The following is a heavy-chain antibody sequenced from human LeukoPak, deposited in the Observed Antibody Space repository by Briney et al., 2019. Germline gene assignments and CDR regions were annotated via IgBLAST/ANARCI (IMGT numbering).Heavy chain of an antibody. CDR2: INHSGGT. CDR1: GGSFSGYY. CDR3: ARGQRSPYYYGSGKSGFDP. D-gene: IGHD3-10*01. V-gene: IGHV4-34*01. J-gene: IGHJ5*02. Sequence: SETLSLTCAVYGGSFSGYYWSWIRQPPGKGLEWIGEINHSGGTNYNPSLKSRVTISVDTSKNQFSLKLSSVAAADTAVYYCARGQRSPYYYGSGKSGFDPWGQGTLVTVSS.